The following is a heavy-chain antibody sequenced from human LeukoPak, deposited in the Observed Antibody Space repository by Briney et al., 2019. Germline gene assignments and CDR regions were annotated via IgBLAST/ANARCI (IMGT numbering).Heavy chain of an antibody. CDR2: IYPGDSDT. J-gene: IGHJ4*02. V-gene: IGHV5-51*01. D-gene: IGHD1-26*01. Sequence: GESLKISCKASGYSFTSYWIAWVRQMPGKGLEWMGIIYPGDSDTRYSPSFQGQVIISADKSISTAYLQWSSLKASDTAMYYCARGQIVGATWSCYDYWGQGTLVTVSS. CDR3: ARGQIVGATWSCYDY. CDR1: GYSFTSYW.